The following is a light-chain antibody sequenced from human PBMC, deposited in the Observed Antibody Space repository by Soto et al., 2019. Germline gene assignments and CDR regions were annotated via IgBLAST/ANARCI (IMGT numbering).Light chain of an antibody. CDR2: ATS. CDR1: QSVSSN. Sequence: EIVMTQSPGTLSVSPGERATLSCRASQSVSSNLAWYQQKPGQAPRLIIYATSTRATGVPARFSGNGSGTEFTLTISSLQSEDFAVYYCQQYNNWPPFTFGPGTKVDIK. J-gene: IGKJ3*01. CDR3: QQYNNWPPFT. V-gene: IGKV3-15*01.